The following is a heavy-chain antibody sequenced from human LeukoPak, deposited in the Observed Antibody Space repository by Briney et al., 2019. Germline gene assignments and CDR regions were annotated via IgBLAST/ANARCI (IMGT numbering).Heavy chain of an antibody. CDR1: GGSISSYY. CDR2: IYNSGST. V-gene: IGHV4-59*01. D-gene: IGHD3-10*01. J-gene: IGHJ5*02. Sequence: SETLSLTCTVSGGSISSYYWSWIRQPPGKGLEWIGNIYNSGSTNCNPSLKSRITISVDTSKNQFSLKLSSVTAADTAVYYCARDYSPWIKTLIRGSGGNWFDPWGQGTLVTVSS. CDR3: ARDYSPWIKTLIRGSGGNWFDP.